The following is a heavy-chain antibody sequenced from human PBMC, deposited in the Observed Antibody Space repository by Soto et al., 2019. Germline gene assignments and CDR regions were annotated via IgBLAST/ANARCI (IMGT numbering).Heavy chain of an antibody. Sequence: QVQLVESGGGVVQPGRSLRLSCAASGFTFSSYGMHWVRQAPGKGLEWVAVIWYDGSNKYYADSVKGRFTISRDNSKNTLYLKMTSLRAEDTAVYYCARGEGAGGFDSWGRGPLVTVSS. CDR1: GFTFSSYG. J-gene: IGHJ4*02. CDR3: ARGEGAGGFDS. V-gene: IGHV3-33*01. D-gene: IGHD2-8*02. CDR2: IWYDGSNK.